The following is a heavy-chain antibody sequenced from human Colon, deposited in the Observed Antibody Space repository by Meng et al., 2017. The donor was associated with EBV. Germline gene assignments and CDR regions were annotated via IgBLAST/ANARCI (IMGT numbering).Heavy chain of an antibody. V-gene: IGHV4-34*01. J-gene: IGHJ4*02. Sequence: VQLQEVGAGLCKPSETPSLTCTFYGGAFRDSYWTWIRQPPGKGLEWIGEINHVGSTTYNPSLKSRVTISVDTSKNQFSLKLSSVTAADAAVYYCASSDCSGGTCYLDCWGQGTLVTVSS. CDR1: GGAFRDSY. CDR3: ASSDCSGGTCYLDC. D-gene: IGHD2-15*01. CDR2: INHVGST.